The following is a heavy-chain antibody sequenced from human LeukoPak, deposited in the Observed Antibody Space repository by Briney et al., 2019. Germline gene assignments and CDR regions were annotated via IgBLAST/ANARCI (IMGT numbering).Heavy chain of an antibody. D-gene: IGHD5-24*01. CDR2: IYYSGST. CDR1: GGSFSGYY. J-gene: IGHJ4*02. CDR3: ARVAGRWPYYFDY. V-gene: IGHV4-59*08. Sequence: SETLSLTCAVYGGSFSGYYWSWIRQPPGKGLEWIGYIYYSGSTNYNPSLKSRVTISVDTSKTQFSLKLSSVTAADTAVYYCARVAGRWPYYFDYWGQGTLVTVSS.